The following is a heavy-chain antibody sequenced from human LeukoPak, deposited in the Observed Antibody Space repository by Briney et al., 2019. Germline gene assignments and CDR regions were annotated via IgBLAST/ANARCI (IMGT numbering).Heavy chain of an antibody. J-gene: IGHJ5*02. CDR2: IYYSGST. CDR3: ARGSSSWSHEFDP. D-gene: IGHD6-13*01. V-gene: IGHV4-39*01. CDR1: GGSISSSSYY. Sequence: SETLSLTCTVSGGSISSSSYYWGWIRQPPGEGLEWIGSIYYSGSTYYNPSLKSRVTISVDTSKNQFSLKLSSVTAADTAVYYCARGSSSWSHEFDPWGQGTLVTVSS.